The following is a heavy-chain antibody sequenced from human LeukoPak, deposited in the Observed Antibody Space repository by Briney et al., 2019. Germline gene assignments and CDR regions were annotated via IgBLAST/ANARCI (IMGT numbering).Heavy chain of an antibody. CDR1: GGSISSYY. V-gene: IGHV4-59*01. CDR2: IYYSGST. J-gene: IGHJ5*02. Sequence: SETLSLTCTVSGGSISSYYWSWIRQPPGKGLEWIGYIYYSGSTNYNPSLKSRVTISVDTSKNQFSPKLSSVTAADTAVYYCARERTGTDDGFDPWGQGTLVTVSS. CDR3: ARERTGTDDGFDP. D-gene: IGHD1-1*01.